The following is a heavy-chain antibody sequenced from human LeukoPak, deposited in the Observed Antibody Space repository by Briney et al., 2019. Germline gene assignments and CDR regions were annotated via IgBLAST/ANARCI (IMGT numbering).Heavy chain of an antibody. V-gene: IGHV4-59*08. Sequence: SETLSLTCTVSGGSISSYYWSWIRQPPGKGLEWIGYIYYSGSTNYNPSLKSRVTISVDTSKNQFSLKLSSVTAADTAVYYCARGRGYYYGSGSYFDYWGQGTLVTVSS. J-gene: IGHJ4*02. CDR2: IYYSGST. CDR1: GGSISSYY. D-gene: IGHD3-10*01. CDR3: ARGRGYYYGSGSYFDY.